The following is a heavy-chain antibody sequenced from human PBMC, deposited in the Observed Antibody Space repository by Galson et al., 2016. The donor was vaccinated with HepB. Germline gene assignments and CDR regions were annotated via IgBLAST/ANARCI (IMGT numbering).Heavy chain of an antibody. CDR1: GYTFTNYY. CDR3: ARDRSILDPLDY. J-gene: IGHJ4*02. V-gene: IGHV1-46*01. D-gene: IGHD1-26*01. CDR2: INPSGGST. Sequence: SVKVSCKASGYTFTNYYLHWVRQAPGQGLEWMGIINPSGGSTIYAQKFQGRVTMTRDTSMSTVYMELSSLRSEDTAVYYCARDRSILDPLDYWGQGILVTVSS.